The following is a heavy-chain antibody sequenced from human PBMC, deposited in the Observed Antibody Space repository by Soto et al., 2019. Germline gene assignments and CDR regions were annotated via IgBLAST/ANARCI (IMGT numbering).Heavy chain of an antibody. CDR2: IIPIFGTA. D-gene: IGHD2-21*02. J-gene: IGHJ6*02. CDR3: ARETGTVVTPEVVGGMDV. Sequence: QVQLVQSGAEVKKPGSSVKVSCKASGGTFSSYAISWVRQAPGQGLEWMGGIIPIFGTANYAQKFQGRVTITADESTSTAYMELSSLRSEDTAVYYWARETGTVVTPEVVGGMDVWGQGTTVTVSS. CDR1: GGTFSSYA. V-gene: IGHV1-69*01.